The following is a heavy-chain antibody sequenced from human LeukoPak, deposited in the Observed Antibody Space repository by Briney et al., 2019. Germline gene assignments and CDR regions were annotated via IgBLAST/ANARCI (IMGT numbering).Heavy chain of an antibody. CDR2: ISGSGGST. J-gene: IGHJ4*02. CDR3: AKVGDFWSAYFDY. D-gene: IGHD3-3*01. V-gene: IGHV3-23*01. CDR1: GFTFSSYA. Sequence: GGSLRLSCAASGFTFSSYAMSWVRQAPGKGLEWVSAISGSGGSTYYADSVKGRFTISRDNSKTTLYLQMNSLRAEDTAVYYCAKVGDFWSAYFDYWGQGTLVTVSS.